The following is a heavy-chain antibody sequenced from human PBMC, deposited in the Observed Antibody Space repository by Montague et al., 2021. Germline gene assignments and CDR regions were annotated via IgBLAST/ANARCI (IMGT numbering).Heavy chain of an antibody. Sequence: PALVKPTQTLTLTCTSSGLSLATSGVGVAWLRQPPGKALEWLALIFWDDDKRYSPSLKSRLTITKDTTKNQVVLTLTNMDPVDTATYFCAPKIAAHKAHDGFSVWGQGTVVTVSA. CDR2: IFWDDDK. J-gene: IGHJ3*01. CDR1: GLSLATSGVG. CDR3: APKIAAHKAHDGFSV. V-gene: IGHV2-5*02. D-gene: IGHD6-13*01.